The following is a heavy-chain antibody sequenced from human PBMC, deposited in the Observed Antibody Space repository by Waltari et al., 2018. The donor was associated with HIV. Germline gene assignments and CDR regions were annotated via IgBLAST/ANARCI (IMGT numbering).Heavy chain of an antibody. Sequence: GLEWVGRIKSKTDGGTTDYAAPVKGRFTISRDDSKNTLYLQMNSLKTEDTAVYYCTTARFTIFRDDYFDYWGQGTLVTVSS. V-gene: IGHV3-15*01. CDR2: IKSKTDGGTT. D-gene: IGHD3-9*01. CDR3: TTARFTIFRDDYFDY. J-gene: IGHJ4*02.